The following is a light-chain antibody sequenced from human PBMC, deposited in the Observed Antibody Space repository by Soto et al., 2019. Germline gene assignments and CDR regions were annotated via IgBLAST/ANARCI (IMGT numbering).Light chain of an antibody. CDR1: SGYSNYK. J-gene: IGLJ2*01. CDR2: VGTGGIVG. V-gene: IGLV9-49*01. CDR3: GADHGSGSNFVVV. Sequence: QSVLTQPPSASASLGASVTLTCTLSSGYSNYKVDWYQQRPGKGPRFVMRVGTGGIVGSKGDGIPDRFSVLGSGLNRYLTIKNSQEEDESDYHFGADHGSGSNFVVVFGGGTKLTVL.